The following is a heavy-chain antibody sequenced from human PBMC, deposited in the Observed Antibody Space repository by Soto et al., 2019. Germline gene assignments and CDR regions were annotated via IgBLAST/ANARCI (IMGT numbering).Heavy chain of an antibody. V-gene: IGHV3-33*01. D-gene: IGHD2-8*01. Sequence: QVQLVESGGGVVQPGRSLRLSCAASGFTFSNHGMHWVRQAPGKGLEWVAVISYDGSYKYYADSVKGRFTISRENSKNQLCLEMNNLRAEGTALDYYARHYMVSYYFDSWGQGTLVTVSS. J-gene: IGHJ4*02. CDR1: GFTFSNHG. CDR3: ARHYMVSYYFDS. CDR2: ISYDGSYK.